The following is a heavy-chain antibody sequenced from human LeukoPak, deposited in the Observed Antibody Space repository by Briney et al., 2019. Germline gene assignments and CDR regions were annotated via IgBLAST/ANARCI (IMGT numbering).Heavy chain of an antibody. CDR1: GYTFTGYY. J-gene: IGHJ6*03. V-gene: IGHV1-2*02. Sequence: ASVKVSCKASGYTFTGYYMHWVRQAPGQGLEWMGWINLNSGGTNYAQKFQGRVTMTRDTSISTAYMELSRLRSDDTAVYYCARRHYDFWSGYRGGYYMDVWGKGTTVTVSS. CDR3: ARRHYDFWSGYRGGYYMDV. CDR2: INLNSGGT. D-gene: IGHD3-3*01.